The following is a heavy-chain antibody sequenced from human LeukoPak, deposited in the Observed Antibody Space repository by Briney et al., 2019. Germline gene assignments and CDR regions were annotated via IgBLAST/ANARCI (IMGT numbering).Heavy chain of an antibody. D-gene: IGHD4-17*01. CDR2: IYSGGST. CDR3: ARDRYGDYWYFDL. Sequence: GGSLRLSCAASGSTVSSNYMGWVRQAPGKGLEWVSVIYSGGSTYYADSVKGRFTISRDNSKNTLYLQMNSLRAEDTAVYYCARDRYGDYWYFDLWGRGTLVTVSS. CDR1: GSTVSSNY. V-gene: IGHV3-53*01. J-gene: IGHJ2*01.